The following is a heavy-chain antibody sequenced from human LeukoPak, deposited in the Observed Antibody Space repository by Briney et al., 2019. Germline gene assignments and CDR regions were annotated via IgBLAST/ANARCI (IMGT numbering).Heavy chain of an antibody. CDR2: ISSSSSYI. Sequence: GGSLRLSCAASGFTFSSYSMNWVRQAPGKGLEWVSSISSSSSYIYYADSAKGRFTISRDNAKNSVYLQMNSLRAEDTAVYYCARAPGDNDLYYFDYWGQGTLVTVSS. V-gene: IGHV3-21*01. J-gene: IGHJ4*02. CDR1: GFTFSSYS. CDR3: ARAPGDNDLYYFDY. D-gene: IGHD4-17*01.